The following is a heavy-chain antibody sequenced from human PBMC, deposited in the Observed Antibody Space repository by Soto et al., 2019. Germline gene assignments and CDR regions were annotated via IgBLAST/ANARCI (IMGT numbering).Heavy chain of an antibody. CDR3: ASFTGMVTDAFDI. V-gene: IGHV1-2*02. D-gene: IGHD5-18*01. CDR1: GYTFTGYY. CDR2: INPNSGGT. Sequence: VKVSCKASGYTFTGYYMHWVRQAPGQGLEWMGWINPNSGGTNYAQKFQGRVTMTRDTSISTAYMELSRLRSDDTAVYYCASFTGMVTDAFDIWGQGTMVTVSS. J-gene: IGHJ3*02.